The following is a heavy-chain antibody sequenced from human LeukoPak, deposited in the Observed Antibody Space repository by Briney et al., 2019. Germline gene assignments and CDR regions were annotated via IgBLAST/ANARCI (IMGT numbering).Heavy chain of an antibody. CDR1: GGSISSYY. V-gene: IGHV4-59*01. Sequence: PSETLSLTCTVSGGSISSYYWSRIRQPPGKGLEWIGYIYYSGSTNYNPSLKSRVTISVDTSKNQFSLKLSSVTAADTAVYYCARDTYYDSSGYYSQFDYWGQGTLVTVSS. D-gene: IGHD3-22*01. CDR3: ARDTYYDSSGYYSQFDY. J-gene: IGHJ4*02. CDR2: IYYSGST.